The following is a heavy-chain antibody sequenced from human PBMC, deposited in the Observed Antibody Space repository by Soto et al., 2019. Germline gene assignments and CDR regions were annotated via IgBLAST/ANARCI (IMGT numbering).Heavy chain of an antibody. CDR2: VYPGDSDT. Sequence: GESLKISCTVSGYTISNYWIGWVRQMPWKGLEWMGIVYPGDSDTRYSPSFQGQVTISVDRSISTAYLQWSSLKASDNAMYYCGRLGVAGTEEYFDYFGQGTPVTVCS. D-gene: IGHD6-19*01. V-gene: IGHV5-51*01. J-gene: IGHJ4*02. CDR1: GYTISNYW. CDR3: GRLGVAGTEEYFDY.